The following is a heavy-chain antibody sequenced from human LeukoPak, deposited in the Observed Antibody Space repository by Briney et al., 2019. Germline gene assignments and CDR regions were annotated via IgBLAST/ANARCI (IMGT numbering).Heavy chain of an antibody. D-gene: IGHD5-12*01. V-gene: IGHV5-10-1*01. CDR3: ARHGVYSGYDPIWGLAAANY. Sequence: GESLKISCKGSGYSFTSYWISWVRQMPGKGREWMGRIDPSVSYTNYSPSFQGHVTISADKSISTAYLQWSSLKASDTAMYYCARHGVYSGYDPIWGLAAANYWGQGTLVTVSS. J-gene: IGHJ4*02. CDR1: GYSFTSYW. CDR2: IDPSVSYT.